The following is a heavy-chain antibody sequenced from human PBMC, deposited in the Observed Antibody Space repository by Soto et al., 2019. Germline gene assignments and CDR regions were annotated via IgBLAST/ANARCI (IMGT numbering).Heavy chain of an antibody. J-gene: IGHJ4*02. CDR3: ARGKGRAADGTENFDY. CDR1: GGSFSGYY. V-gene: IGHV4-34*01. CDR2: INHSGST. Sequence: SETLSLTCAVYGGSFSGYYWSWIRQPPGKGLEWVGEINHSGSTNYNPTFKSRVTISVDTSKNQFSLKMSSVTAADTAVYYCARGKGRAADGTENFDYWGQGTMVTVSS. D-gene: IGHD6-13*01.